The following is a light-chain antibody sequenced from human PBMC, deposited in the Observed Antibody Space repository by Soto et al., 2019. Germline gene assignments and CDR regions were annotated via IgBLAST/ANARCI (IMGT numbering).Light chain of an antibody. CDR2: GAS. J-gene: IGKJ4*01. CDR1: QSVTSN. V-gene: IGKV3D-15*01. CDR3: HQRSNWPPVT. Sequence: VMTQSPATLSVSPGERATLSCRGSQSVTSNLAWYQQKRGQAPRLLIYGASTRATGIPDRFSGSGSGTDFTLTISSLEPEDFAVYYCHQRSNWPPVTFGGGTKVDI.